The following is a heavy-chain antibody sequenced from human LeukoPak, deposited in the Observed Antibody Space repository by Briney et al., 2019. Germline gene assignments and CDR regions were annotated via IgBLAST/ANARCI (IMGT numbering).Heavy chain of an antibody. CDR1: GLTFSSYA. J-gene: IGHJ4*02. CDR3: AKDRTHYDSSGLYHFDY. D-gene: IGHD3-22*01. V-gene: IGHV3-23*01. Sequence: HPRRSLRLSCAASGLTFSSYAMSWVRQAPGKGLEWVSAISCSGGRPYYADSVKGRFTISRDNSKNTLYLQMNSLRAEDTAVYYCAKDRTHYDSSGLYHFDYWGQGTLVTVSS. CDR2: ISCSGGRP.